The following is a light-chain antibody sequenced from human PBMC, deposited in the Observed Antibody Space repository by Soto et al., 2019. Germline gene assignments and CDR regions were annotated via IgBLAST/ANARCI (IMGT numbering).Light chain of an antibody. J-gene: IGKJ1*01. CDR3: QQYSSYSWT. Sequence: DIQMTQSPSTLSASVRDRVTITCRASQSITIWLAWYQQKPGKAPNLLIYKASILESGVPSRFSGSGSGTEFTLTINSLQPDDFATYYCQQYSSYSWTFGQGTKVEIK. CDR1: QSITIW. V-gene: IGKV1-5*03. CDR2: KAS.